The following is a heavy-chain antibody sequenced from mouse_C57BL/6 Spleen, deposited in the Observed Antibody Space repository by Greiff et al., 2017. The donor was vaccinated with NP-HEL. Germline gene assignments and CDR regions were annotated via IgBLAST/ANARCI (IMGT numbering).Heavy chain of an antibody. CDR3: ARDLGTVVEGYFDY. Sequence: VQLKESGPGLVKPSQSLSLTCSVTGYSITSGYYWNWIRQFPGNKLEWMGYISYDGSNNYNPSLTNRISITRDTSKNQFFLKLNAVTTEDTATYYCARDLGTVVEGYFDYWGQGTTLTVSS. J-gene: IGHJ2*01. V-gene: IGHV3-6*01. D-gene: IGHD1-1*01. CDR1: GYSITSGYY. CDR2: ISYDGSN.